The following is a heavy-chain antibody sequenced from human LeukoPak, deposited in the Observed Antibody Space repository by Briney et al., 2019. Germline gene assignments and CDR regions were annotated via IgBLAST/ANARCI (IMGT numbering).Heavy chain of an antibody. Sequence: SETLSLACAVYGGSFSGHYCSWIRQPPGKGLEWIGEILHSGSTNYNPSLTTRVTMSVDTSKNQFSLKLRSVTAADTAVYYCASGVYGNQHWGQGTLVTVSS. D-gene: IGHD6-6*01. CDR2: ILHSGST. J-gene: IGHJ1*01. CDR1: GGSFSGHY. V-gene: IGHV4-34*12. CDR3: ASGVYGNQH.